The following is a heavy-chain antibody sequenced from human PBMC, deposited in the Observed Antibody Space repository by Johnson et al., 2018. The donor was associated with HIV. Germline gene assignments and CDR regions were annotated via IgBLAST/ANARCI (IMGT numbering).Heavy chain of an antibody. CDR3: AREGPSERAGFDI. CDR1: GFTVSSNY. Sequence: VQLVESGGGLIQPGGSLRLSCAASGFTVSSNYMSWVRQAPGKGLEWVSVIYSGGSTYYADSVKGRFTISRDNSKNTLYLQMKSLRADDTAVYYCAREGPSERAGFDIWGQGTMVTVSS. J-gene: IGHJ3*02. CDR2: IYSGGST. V-gene: IGHV3-53*01.